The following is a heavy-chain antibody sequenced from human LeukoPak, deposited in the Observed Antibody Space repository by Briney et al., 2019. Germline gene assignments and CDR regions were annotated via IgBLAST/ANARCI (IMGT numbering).Heavy chain of an antibody. V-gene: IGHV4-59*08. CDR3: PRHLGVTGTFDY. CDR1: GASIRGYY. Sequence: SETLSLTCTVSGASIRGYYWTWIRQPPRQGLEWIGYIYYSGTTNYNPSLKSRLTISVDTSKNQFSLRLTSVTAADTAVYYCPRHLGVTGTFDYWGQGALVTVSS. D-gene: IGHD6-19*01. CDR2: IYYSGTT. J-gene: IGHJ4*02.